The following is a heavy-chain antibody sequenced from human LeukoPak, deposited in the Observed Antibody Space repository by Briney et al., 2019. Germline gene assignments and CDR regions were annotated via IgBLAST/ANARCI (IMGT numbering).Heavy chain of an antibody. V-gene: IGHV3-23*01. CDR1: GFTFSGYA. CDR3: AKCMVAAAGTGGCAFDI. CDR2: ISGSGGST. J-gene: IGHJ3*02. Sequence: GGSLRLSCAASGFTFSGYAMSWVRQAPGKGLEWVSAISGSGGSTYYADSVKGRFTISRDNSKNTLYLQMNSLRAEDTAVYYCAKCMVAAAGTGGCAFDIWGQGTMVTVSS. D-gene: IGHD6-13*01.